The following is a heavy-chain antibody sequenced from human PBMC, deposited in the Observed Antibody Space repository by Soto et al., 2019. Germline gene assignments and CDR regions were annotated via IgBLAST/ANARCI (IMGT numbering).Heavy chain of an antibody. V-gene: IGHV1-18*01. CDR3: ARRYGSCFDY. Sequence: ASVKVSCKASGYTFTTYDISWVRQAPGQGLEWMGWISPYNGNPYYAQNFQARVTMTTDTSTSTAYMELRSLRSDDTAVYYCARRYGSCFDYWGQGTLVTVSS. CDR2: ISPYNGNP. CDR1: GYTFTTYD. D-gene: IGHD5-18*01. J-gene: IGHJ4*02.